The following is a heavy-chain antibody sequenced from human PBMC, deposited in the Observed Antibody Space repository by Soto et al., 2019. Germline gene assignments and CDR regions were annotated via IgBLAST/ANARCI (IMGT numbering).Heavy chain of an antibody. CDR3: ARGGYCSGGSCYSYSGNFDY. CDR2: INHSGST. V-gene: IGHV4-34*01. Sequence: SETLSLTCAVYGGSFSGYYWSWIRQPPGKGLEWIGEINHSGSTNYNPSLKSRVTISVDTSKNQFSLKLSSVTAADTAVYYCARGGYCSGGSCYSYSGNFDYWGQGTLVTVSS. D-gene: IGHD2-15*01. CDR1: GGSFSGYY. J-gene: IGHJ4*02.